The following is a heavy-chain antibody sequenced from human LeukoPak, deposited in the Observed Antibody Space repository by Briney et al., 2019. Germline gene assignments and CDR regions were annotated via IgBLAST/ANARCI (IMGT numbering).Heavy chain of an antibody. Sequence: SETLSLTCTVSGGSISSNSYYWAWIRRPPGKGLEWIATISYSGNTYYNPSLQSRLTISVETSKTQFSLRLTSVTAADTAVFYCASRYCGGDCYYAYWGQGTLVTVSS. CDR1: GGSISSNSYY. V-gene: IGHV4-39*07. CDR2: ISYSGNT. J-gene: IGHJ4*02. D-gene: IGHD2-21*02. CDR3: ASRYCGGDCYYAY.